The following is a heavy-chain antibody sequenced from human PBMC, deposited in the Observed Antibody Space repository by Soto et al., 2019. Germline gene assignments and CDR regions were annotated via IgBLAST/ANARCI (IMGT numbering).Heavy chain of an antibody. V-gene: IGHV4-59*11. CDR1: ADSISGHF. CDR2: IYYSGST. D-gene: IGHD3-10*01. Sequence: SETLSLTCTVSADSISGHFWSWIRQPPGKGLEWIGYIYYSGSTNYNPSLKSRVTVSVDTSKKQFFLKLNSVTAADTAVYYCARGVYFDSGSSYNWFEPWGQGTLVTVSS. CDR3: ARGVYFDSGSSYNWFEP. J-gene: IGHJ5*02.